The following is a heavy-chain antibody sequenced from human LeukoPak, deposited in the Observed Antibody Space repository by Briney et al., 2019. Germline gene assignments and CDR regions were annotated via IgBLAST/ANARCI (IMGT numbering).Heavy chain of an antibody. V-gene: IGHV1-18*01. CDR2: VSAYKDYT. CDR3: AREAVSFIAVAKDGYFDF. D-gene: IGHD6-19*01. CDR1: GYTFNSFG. J-gene: IGHJ4*02. Sequence: ASVRVSCKTSGYTFNSFGIIWLRQAPGQGLEWMGWVSAYKDYTSHAQKFQDRIIMTTDTSTTTAYMELRNLKSDDTAVYYCAREAVSFIAVAKDGYFDFWGQGSLVTVSS.